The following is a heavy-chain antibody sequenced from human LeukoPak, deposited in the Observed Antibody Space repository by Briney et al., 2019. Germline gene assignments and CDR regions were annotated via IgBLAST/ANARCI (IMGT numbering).Heavy chain of an antibody. CDR3: ATGGPPHYYYYYMDV. Sequence: ASVKVSCKASGYTFTGYYMHWVRQAPGQGLEWMGWINPNSGGTNYAQKFQGRVTMTRDTSISTAYMELSRLRSDDTAVYYCATGGPPHYYYYYMDVWGKGTTVTVSS. CDR2: INPNSGGT. V-gene: IGHV1-2*02. J-gene: IGHJ6*03. CDR1: GYTFTGYY.